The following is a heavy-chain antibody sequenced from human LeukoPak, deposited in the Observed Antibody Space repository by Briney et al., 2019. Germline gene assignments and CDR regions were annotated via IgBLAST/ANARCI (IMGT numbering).Heavy chain of an antibody. CDR3: ARTQGEGD. Sequence: ASVRVSLKDPGYTFINFYMNWVRQAPGQGLEWMGWINPNNGNTHYAQKFQGRVAMTRDTSINTVYLDLTSLTSDDTAVYYCARTQGEGDWGQGTLVTVSS. CDR1: GYTFINFY. CDR2: INPNNGNT. V-gene: IGHV1-2*02. J-gene: IGHJ4*02. D-gene: IGHD3-10*01.